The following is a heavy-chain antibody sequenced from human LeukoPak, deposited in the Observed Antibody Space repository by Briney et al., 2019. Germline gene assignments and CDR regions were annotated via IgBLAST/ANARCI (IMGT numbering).Heavy chain of an antibody. V-gene: IGHV1-69*01. D-gene: IGHD6-19*01. CDR3: AIRGPYSSGWYSMDY. CDR1: GGTFSSYA. Sequence: SVKVSCKASGGTFSSYAISWMRQALGLGLEWMGGIIPIFGTANYAQKFQGRVTITADESTSTAYMELSSLRSEDTAVYYCAIRGPYSSGWYSMDYWGQGTLVTVSS. J-gene: IGHJ4*02. CDR2: IIPIFGTA.